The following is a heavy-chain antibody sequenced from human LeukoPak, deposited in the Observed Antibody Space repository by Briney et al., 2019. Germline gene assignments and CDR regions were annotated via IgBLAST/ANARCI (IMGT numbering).Heavy chain of an antibody. D-gene: IGHD6-13*01. CDR3: ATGYSSTWYYFDY. CDR2: IYHSGST. Sequence: SSETLSLTCAVSGYSISSGYYWGWIRQPPGKGLEWIGSIYHSGSTYYNPSLKSRVTISVDTSKNQFSLKLSSVTAADTAVYYCATGYSSTWYYFDYWGQGTLVTVSS. CDR1: GYSISSGYY. V-gene: IGHV4-38-2*01. J-gene: IGHJ4*02.